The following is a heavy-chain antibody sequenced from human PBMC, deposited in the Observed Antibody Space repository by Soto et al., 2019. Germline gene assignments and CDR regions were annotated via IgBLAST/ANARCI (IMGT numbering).Heavy chain of an antibody. Sequence: EVQLVESGGGLVQPGRSLRLSCAASGFTFDDYAMHWVRQAPGKGLEWVSGISWNGRSIGYADSVKGRFTISRDNAKNSLYLQMNSLRAEDTALYYCAKADYYDSSGSFDYWGQGTLVTVSS. D-gene: IGHD3-22*01. CDR2: ISWNGRSI. CDR3: AKADYYDSSGSFDY. J-gene: IGHJ4*02. V-gene: IGHV3-9*01. CDR1: GFTFDDYA.